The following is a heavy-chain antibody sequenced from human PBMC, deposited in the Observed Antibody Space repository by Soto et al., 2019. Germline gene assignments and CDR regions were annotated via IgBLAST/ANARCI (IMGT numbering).Heavy chain of an antibody. CDR2: FSGSVSAT. CDR3: AKGVSSGGHDHDAFDV. CDR1: GFTFSNYA. J-gene: IGHJ3*01. Sequence: GGSLRLSCAASGFTFSNYAMSWVGQSPGKGLEWVSAFSGSVSATYYADSVKGRFTISRDNSKNSLYLQMNSLRAEDTALYYCAKGVSSGGHDHDAFDVSGQGTMVTVSS. V-gene: IGHV3-23*01. D-gene: IGHD5-12*01.